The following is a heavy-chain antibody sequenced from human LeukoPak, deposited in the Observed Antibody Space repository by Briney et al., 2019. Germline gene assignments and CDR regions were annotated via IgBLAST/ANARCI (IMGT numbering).Heavy chain of an antibody. V-gene: IGHV3-7*01. CDR1: GFTFSSYW. CDR3: ARRRGDSSSWSYFDY. CDR2: IKVDGSEK. Sequence: GGSLRLSCTASGFTFSSYWMSWVRQTPEKGLEWVANIKVDGSEKYYVDSVKGRFTISRDNAKNSLYLQMNSLRAEDTAVYYCARRRGDSSSWSYFDYWGQGTLVTVSS. J-gene: IGHJ4*02. D-gene: IGHD6-13*01.